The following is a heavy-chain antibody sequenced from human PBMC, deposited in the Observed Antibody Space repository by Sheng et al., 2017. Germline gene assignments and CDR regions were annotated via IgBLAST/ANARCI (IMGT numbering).Heavy chain of an antibody. V-gene: IGHV1-69*05. CDR2: IIPIFGTA. CDR1: GGTFSSYA. Sequence: QVQLVQSGAEVKKPGSSVKVSCKASGGTFSSYAISWVRQAPGQGLEWMGGIIPIFGTANYAQKFQGRVTITTDESTSTAYMELSSLRSEDTAVYYCARYREYCSSTSCGRGYYYYYMDVWGKGTTVTVSS. CDR3: ARYREYCSSTSCGRGYYYYYMDV. J-gene: IGHJ6*03. D-gene: IGHD2-2*01.